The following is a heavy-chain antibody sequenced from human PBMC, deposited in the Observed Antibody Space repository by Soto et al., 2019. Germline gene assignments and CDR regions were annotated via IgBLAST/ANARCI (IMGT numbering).Heavy chain of an antibody. CDR3: ARERATVRGEDDYYYGMDV. CDR2: ISYDGSNK. V-gene: IGHV3-30-3*01. Sequence: GGSLRLSCAASGFTFSSYAMHWVRQAPGKGLEWVAVISYDGSNKYYADSVKGRFTISRDNSKNTLYLQMNSLRAEDTAVYYCARERATVRGEDDYYYGMDVWGQGTTVTVSS. CDR1: GFTFSSYA. D-gene: IGHD2-21*01. J-gene: IGHJ6*02.